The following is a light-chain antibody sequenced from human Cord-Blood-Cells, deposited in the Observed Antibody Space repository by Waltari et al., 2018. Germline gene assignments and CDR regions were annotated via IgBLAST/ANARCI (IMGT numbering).Light chain of an antibody. CDR3: CSYAGSYTLV. J-gene: IGLJ2*01. V-gene: IGLV2-11*01. Sequence: QSALTQPRSVSGSPGQPVTIPCTGTSRYVGGYNYVSWYQQPPGKAPKLMIYDVSQRPSGVPDRFSGSKSGNTASLTISGLQAEDEADYYCCSYAGSYTLVFGGGTKLTVL. CDR1: SRYVGGYNY. CDR2: DVS.